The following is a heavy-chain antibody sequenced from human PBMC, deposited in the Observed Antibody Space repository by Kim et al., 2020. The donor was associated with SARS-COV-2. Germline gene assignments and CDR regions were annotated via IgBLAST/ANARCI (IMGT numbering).Heavy chain of an antibody. CDR1: GGSISSSSYY. D-gene: IGHD3-16*02. J-gene: IGHJ4*02. CDR2: IYHSGST. Sequence: SETLSLTCTASGGSISSSSYYWDWIRQPPGKGLEWIGSIYHSGSTYYNPSLKSRVTISVDTSKNQFSLKLSSVTAADTAVYYCARQALRELSYLDYWGQGTLVTVSS. CDR3: ARQALRELSYLDY. V-gene: IGHV4-39*01.